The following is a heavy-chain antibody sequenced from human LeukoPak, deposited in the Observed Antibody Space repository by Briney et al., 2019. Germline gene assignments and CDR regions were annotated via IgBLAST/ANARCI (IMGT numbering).Heavy chain of an antibody. J-gene: IGHJ4*02. CDR1: GASISTYY. D-gene: IGHD3-22*01. Sequence: PSETLSLTCTVSGASISTYYWTWIRQPAGKGLEWIGRVSTSGITKYKPSLKSRVIMSVDTSKNQFSLNLTSVTAADTAVYYCARATYDSSDYFYPYFDYWGQGTLVTVSS. CDR3: ARATYDSSDYFYPYFDY. CDR2: VSTSGIT. V-gene: IGHV4-4*07.